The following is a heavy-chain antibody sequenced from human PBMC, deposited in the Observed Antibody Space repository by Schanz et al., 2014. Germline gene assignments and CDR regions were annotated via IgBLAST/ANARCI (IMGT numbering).Heavy chain of an antibody. CDR1: GFTFNNFG. J-gene: IGHJ6*02. CDR3: VKDLAPGGADV. D-gene: IGHD2-15*01. Sequence: EVQLVESGGGVVQPGRSLRLSCAASGFTFNNFGMNWVRQVPGKGLEWVSGILLRSGHRDYANSVKDRFIISRDRSSLYLQMNSLRAEDTAFYYCVKDLAPGGADVWGQGTTVTVSS. V-gene: IGHV3-9*01. CDR2: ILLRSGHR.